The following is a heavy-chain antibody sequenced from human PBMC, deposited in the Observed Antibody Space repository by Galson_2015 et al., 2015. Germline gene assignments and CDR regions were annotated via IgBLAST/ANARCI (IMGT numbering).Heavy chain of an antibody. V-gene: IGHV1-46*01. Sequence: SVKVSCKASGYTFSNYHIHWVRQAPGHGLEWMGIVTPGSGATSYAEKFQGRVIMTGDMSTTTAFLELSSLRSDDTALYYCARETSATCYGDHWGQGTLVTVSS. CDR3: ARETSATCYGDH. CDR1: GYTFSNYH. D-gene: IGHD2-15*01. CDR2: VTPGSGAT. J-gene: IGHJ4*02.